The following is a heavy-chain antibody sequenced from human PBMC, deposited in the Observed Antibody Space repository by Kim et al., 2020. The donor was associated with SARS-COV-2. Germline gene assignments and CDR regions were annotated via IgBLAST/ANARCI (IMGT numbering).Heavy chain of an antibody. CDR3: ARGGTRWYFDL. D-gene: IGHD1-1*01. CDR1: GGSISSGDYY. J-gene: IGHJ2*01. CDR2: IYYSGST. V-gene: IGHV4-30-4*01. Sequence: SETLSLTCTVYGGSISSGDYYWSWIRQPPGKGLEWIGYIYYSGSTYYNPSLKSRVTISVDTSKNQFSLKLSSVTAADTAVYYCARGGTRWYFDLWGRGTLVTVSS.